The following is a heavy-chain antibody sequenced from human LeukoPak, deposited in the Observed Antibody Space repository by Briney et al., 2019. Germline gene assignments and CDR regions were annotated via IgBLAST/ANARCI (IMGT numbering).Heavy chain of an antibody. Sequence: SETLSLTCTVSGGSISSSSYYWGWIRQPPGKGLEWIGRIYYSGSTYYNPSLKSRVTISVDTSKNQFSLKLSSVTAADTAVYYCARDGAEGCSSSYIWFDPWGQRTLVTVSS. CDR3: ARDGAEGCSSSYIWFDP. D-gene: IGHD6-6*01. CDR2: IYYSGST. CDR1: GGSISSSSYY. J-gene: IGHJ5*02. V-gene: IGHV4-39*07.